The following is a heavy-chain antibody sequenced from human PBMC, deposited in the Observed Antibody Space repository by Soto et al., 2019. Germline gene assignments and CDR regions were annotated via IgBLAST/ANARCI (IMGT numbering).Heavy chain of an antibody. J-gene: IGHJ4*02. D-gene: IGHD2-15*01. CDR1: GGSISSGDYY. CDR3: ARVDCSGGSCYNDY. V-gene: IGHV4-30-4*01. Sequence: SETLSLTCTVSGGSISSGDYYWSWIRQPPGKGLEWIGYIYYSGSTYYNPSLKSRVTISVDTSKNQFSLKLSSVTAADTAVYYCARVDCSGGSCYNDYWGQGTLVTAPQ. CDR2: IYYSGST.